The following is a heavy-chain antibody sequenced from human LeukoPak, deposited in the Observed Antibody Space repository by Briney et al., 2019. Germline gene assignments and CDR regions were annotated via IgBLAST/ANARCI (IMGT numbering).Heavy chain of an antibody. CDR1: GGSISSYY. J-gene: IGHJ4*02. Sequence: PSETLSLTCTVSGGSISSYYWSWIRQPPGKGLEWIGYIYYSGSTNCNPSLKSRVTISVDTSKNQFSLKLSSVTAADTAVYYCARGHYYDSKGLDYWGQGTLVTVSS. V-gene: IGHV4-59*12. CDR2: IYYSGST. CDR3: ARGHYYDSKGLDY. D-gene: IGHD3-22*01.